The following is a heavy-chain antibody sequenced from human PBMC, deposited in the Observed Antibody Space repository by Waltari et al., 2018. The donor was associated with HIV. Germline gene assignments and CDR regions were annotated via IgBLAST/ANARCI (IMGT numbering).Heavy chain of an antibody. V-gene: IGHV1-69*01. D-gene: IGHD6-13*01. J-gene: IGHJ4*02. CDR1: GGTCSSYA. CDR3: ARDSRAKSIAAAGYFDY. Sequence: QVQLVQSGAEVKKPGSSVKVSCKASGGTCSSYAISWVRPAPGQGLEWMGGIIPIFGTANYAQKFQGRVTITADESTSTAYMELSSLRSEDTAVYYCARDSRAKSIAAAGYFDYWGQGTLVTVSS. CDR2: IIPIFGTA.